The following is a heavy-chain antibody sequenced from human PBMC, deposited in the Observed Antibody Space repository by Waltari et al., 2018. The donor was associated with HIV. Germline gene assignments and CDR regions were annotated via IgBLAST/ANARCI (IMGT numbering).Heavy chain of an antibody. J-gene: IGHJ6*02. CDR3: AKDHHVWGSYRQYYYYGMDV. CDR2: TSGSGGNI. V-gene: IGHV3-23*01. CDR1: GFTFSSYA. D-gene: IGHD3-16*02. Sequence: EVQLLESGGGLVQPGGSLRLSCAASGFTFSSYAMNWVRQAPGKGLEWVSTTSGSGGNIYYADSGKGRFTISRDNSKNTLYLQMNSLRAEDTAVYYCAKDHHVWGSYRQYYYYGMDVWGQGTTVTVSS.